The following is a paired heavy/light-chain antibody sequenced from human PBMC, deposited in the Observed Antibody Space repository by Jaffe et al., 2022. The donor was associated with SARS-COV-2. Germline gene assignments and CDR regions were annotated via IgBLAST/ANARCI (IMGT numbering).Heavy chain of an antibody. CDR1: GYPFTVSY. D-gene: IGHD3-10*01. CDR3: TRKFDKTFDV. V-gene: IGHV1-2*06. Sequence: QVQLVQSGAEVKKPGASVKVSCKASGYPFTVSYVHWVRQAPGQGLEWMGRINPDNGATDYSETFKDRFIMTTDKSISTAYMELVNLRSDDTAVFYCTRKFDKTFDVWGQGTLITVSS. J-gene: IGHJ3*01. CDR2: INPDNGAT.
Light chain of an antibody. V-gene: IGKV2-28*01. CDR2: SVS. J-gene: IGKJ1*01. Sequence: VLTQSPLFLSVRPGEPASITCNSSQTLLNSYGNTYLDWYRQKPGQPPQVLIYSVSVRASGVPDRFSGSGSGTHFILRISRVEAEDVGVYYCMQARRGETFGQGTKVEVK. CDR3: MQARRGET. CDR1: QTLLNSYGNTY.